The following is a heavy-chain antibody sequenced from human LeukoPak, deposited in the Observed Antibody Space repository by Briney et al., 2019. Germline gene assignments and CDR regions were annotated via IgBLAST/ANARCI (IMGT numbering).Heavy chain of an antibody. V-gene: IGHV4-39*01. D-gene: IGHD2-2*01. Sequence: SETLSLTCTVSAGSISSSCYYWGWIRPPPGKGLEWIGSIYYSGSNYYNPSLKSRVTISIDKSKNPFSLKLSFVTVADTAVYYCARHRGYCSSTSCLNWFDPWGQGTLVTVSS. CDR3: ARHRGYCSSTSCLNWFDP. CDR1: AGSISSSCYY. J-gene: IGHJ5*02. CDR2: IYYSGSN.